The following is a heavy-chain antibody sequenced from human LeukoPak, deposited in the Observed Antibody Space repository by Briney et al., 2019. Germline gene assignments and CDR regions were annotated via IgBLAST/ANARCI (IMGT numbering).Heavy chain of an antibody. CDR1: GGAISRYY. Sequence: SGTLSLTCTVSGGAISRYYWSWGGQPPGKGLEGIGYIYTSGSTNYNPSLKSRVTMSVDTSKNQFSLKLSSVPAADTAVYYCARHVWFDPWGQGTLVTVSS. J-gene: IGHJ5*02. CDR3: ARHVWFDP. V-gene: IGHV4-4*09. CDR2: IYTSGST.